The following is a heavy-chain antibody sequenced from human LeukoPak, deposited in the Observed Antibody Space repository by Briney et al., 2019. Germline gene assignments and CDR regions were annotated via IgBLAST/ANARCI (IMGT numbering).Heavy chain of an antibody. CDR3: TRGAAGFDY. Sequence: PGGSLRLSCAASGFTFSSYDMHWVRQATGKGLEWVSGIGKAGDTYYSGSVKGRFTISRENAKNSLYLEMNSLRAGDTAVYYCTRGAAGFDYWGQGTLVTVSS. CDR1: GFTFSSYD. D-gene: IGHD6-13*01. J-gene: IGHJ4*02. CDR2: IGKAGDT. V-gene: IGHV3-13*04.